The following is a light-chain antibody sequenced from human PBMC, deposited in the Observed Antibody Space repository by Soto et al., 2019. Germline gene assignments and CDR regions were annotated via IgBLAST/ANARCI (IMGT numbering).Light chain of an antibody. J-gene: IGLJ7*01. V-gene: IGLV9-49*01. CDR3: GADHGSGSNFVYV. CDR1: SGYSNYK. Sequence: QLVLTQPPSASASLGASVTLTCTLSSGYSNYKVDWYQQRPGKGPRFVMRVGTGGIVGSKGDGIPDRFSVLGSGLNRYLTIKNIQEEDESDYYCGADHGSGSNFVYVFGTGTQLTVL. CDR2: VGTGGIVG.